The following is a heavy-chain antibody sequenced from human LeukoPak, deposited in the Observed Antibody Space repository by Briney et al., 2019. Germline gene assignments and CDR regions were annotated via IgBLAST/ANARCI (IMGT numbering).Heavy chain of an antibody. V-gene: IGHV4-39*01. Sequence: PSETLSLTCTVSGGSISSSSYYWGWIRQPPGKGLEWIGSIYYSGSTYCNPSLKSRVTISVDTSKNQFSLKLSSVTAADTAVYYCARAKNPYYYYYYMDFWGRGTTVTVSS. CDR1: GGSISSSSYY. J-gene: IGHJ6*03. CDR3: ARAKNPYYYYYYMDF. CDR2: IYYSGST.